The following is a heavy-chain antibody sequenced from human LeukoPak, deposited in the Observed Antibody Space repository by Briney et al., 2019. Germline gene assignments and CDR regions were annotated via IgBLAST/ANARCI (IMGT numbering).Heavy chain of an antibody. CDR1: GDSISNYY. D-gene: IGHD1/OR15-1a*01. Sequence: SSETLSLTCTVSGDSISNYYWTWIRQTPRKGLGWIGNLYHSGAADYNPSLKTRVTTSVDTSKDQFSLSLRSSTDADTAVYFCARLGKTYYMDVWGTGTTVTVSS. CDR2: LYHSGAA. J-gene: IGHJ6*03. CDR3: ARLGKTYYMDV. V-gene: IGHV4-59*08.